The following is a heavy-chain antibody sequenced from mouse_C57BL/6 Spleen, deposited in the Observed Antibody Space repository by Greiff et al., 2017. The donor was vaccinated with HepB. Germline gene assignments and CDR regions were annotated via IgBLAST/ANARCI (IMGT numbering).Heavy chain of an antibody. J-gene: IGHJ1*03. V-gene: IGHV5-9-1*02. Sequence: EVMLVESGEGLVKPGGSLKLSCAASGFTFSSYAMSWVRQTPEKRLEWVAYISSGGDYIYYADTVKGRFTISRDNARNTLYLQMSSLKSEDTAMYYWTRDEGYGSSPWYFDVWGTGTTVTVSS. CDR1: GFTFSSYA. CDR3: TRDEGYGSSPWYFDV. CDR2: ISSGGDYI. D-gene: IGHD1-1*01.